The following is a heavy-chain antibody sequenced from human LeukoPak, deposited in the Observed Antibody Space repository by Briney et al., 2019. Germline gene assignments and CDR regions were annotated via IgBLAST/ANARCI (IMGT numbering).Heavy chain of an antibody. CDR2: ISYDGSNK. Sequence: PGGPLRLSCAASGFTFSSYGMHWFRQAPGKGLEWVAVISYDGSNKYYADSVKGRFTISRDNSKNTLYLQMNSLRAEDTAVYYCAKDQGAAAGTLDAFDIWGQGTMVTVSS. CDR3: AKDQGAAAGTLDAFDI. D-gene: IGHD6-13*01. V-gene: IGHV3-30*18. J-gene: IGHJ3*02. CDR1: GFTFSSYG.